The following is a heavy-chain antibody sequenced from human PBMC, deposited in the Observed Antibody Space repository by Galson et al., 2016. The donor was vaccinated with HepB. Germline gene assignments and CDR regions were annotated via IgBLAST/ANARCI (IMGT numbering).Heavy chain of an antibody. D-gene: IGHD3-22*01. CDR2: ISYAGSNN. J-gene: IGHJ4*02. V-gene: IGHV3-30*03. Sequence: SLRLSCAASGFTFSSSAMYWVRQAPGKGLEWVAVISYAGSNNYYADSVKGRFTISRDNSKNTLFLQMNSLRAEDTAMYFCARHFSGSYLGQGTLVTVSS. CDR3: ARHFSGSY. CDR1: GFTFSSSA.